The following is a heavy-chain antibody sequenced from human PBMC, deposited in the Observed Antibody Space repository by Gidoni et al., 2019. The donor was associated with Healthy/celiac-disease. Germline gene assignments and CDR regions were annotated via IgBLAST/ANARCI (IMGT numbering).Heavy chain of an antibody. CDR3: ARGGNGYNSIFDY. J-gene: IGHJ4*02. CDR2: IYHSGST. V-gene: IGHV4-38-2*01. Sequence: QVQLQESGPGLVKPSETLSLTCAVSGYSISSGYYWGWIRQPPGKGLEWIGSIYHSGSTYYNPSLKSRVTISVDTSKNQFSLKLSSVTAADTAVYYCARGGNGYNSIFDYWGQGTLVTVSS. D-gene: IGHD5-12*01. CDR1: GYSISSGYY.